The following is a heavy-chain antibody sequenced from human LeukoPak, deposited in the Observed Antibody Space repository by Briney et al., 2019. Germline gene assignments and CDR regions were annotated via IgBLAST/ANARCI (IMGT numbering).Heavy chain of an antibody. CDR2: ISGSGAIT. CDR1: GFTFSSYA. D-gene: IGHD3-22*01. Sequence: GGSLRLSCAASGFTFSSYAMTWVRQAPGKGLEWVSGISGSGAITYYAESMKGRVTISRDNAKNTLYLQMNSLRAEDTAVYYCVRDMGYYDKAWGQGTLVTVSS. CDR3: VRDMGYYDKA. J-gene: IGHJ5*02. V-gene: IGHV3-23*01.